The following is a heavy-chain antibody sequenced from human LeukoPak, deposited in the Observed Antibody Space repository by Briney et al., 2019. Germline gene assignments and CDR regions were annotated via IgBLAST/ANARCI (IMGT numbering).Heavy chain of an antibody. CDR1: GYTFTSYY. Sequence: GASVKVSCKASGYTFTSYYMHWVRQAPGQRLEWMGWINAGNGNTKYSQKFQGRVTITRDTSASTAYMELSSLRSEDTAVYYCARPYSGSYYFFNAFDIWGQGTMVTVSS. CDR3: ARPYSGSYYFFNAFDI. V-gene: IGHV1-3*01. J-gene: IGHJ3*02. D-gene: IGHD1-26*01. CDR2: INAGNGNT.